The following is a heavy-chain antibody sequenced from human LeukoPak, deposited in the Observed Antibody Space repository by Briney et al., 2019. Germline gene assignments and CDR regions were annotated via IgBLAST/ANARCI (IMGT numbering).Heavy chain of an antibody. CDR2: ISSSSSYI. V-gene: IGHV3-21*01. Sequence: GGSLRLSCAASGFTFSSYSMNWVRQAPGKGLEWVSSISSSSSYIYYADSVKGRFTISRDNAKNSLYLQMNSLRAEDTAVYYCARHQRDILTADIDYWGQGTLVTVSS. CDR1: GFTFSSYS. J-gene: IGHJ4*02. CDR3: ARHQRDILTADIDY. D-gene: IGHD3-9*01.